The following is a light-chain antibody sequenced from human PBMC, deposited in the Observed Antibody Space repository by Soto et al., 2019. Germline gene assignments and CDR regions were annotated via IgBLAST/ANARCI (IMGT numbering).Light chain of an antibody. CDR2: KAS. Sequence: DIQMTQSPSTLSASVGDRVTITCRASQSISSWLAWYQQKPGKAPKLLIYKASSLESGVPSRFSGSGSGTEXXLTISXXQPXXXXXXXXXXXXSYPVTFGQGTKVEIK. CDR1: QSISSW. CDR3: XXXXSYPVT. J-gene: IGKJ1*01. V-gene: IGKV1-5*03.